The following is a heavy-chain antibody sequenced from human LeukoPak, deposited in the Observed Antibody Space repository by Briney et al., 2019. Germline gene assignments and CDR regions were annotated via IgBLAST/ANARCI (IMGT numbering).Heavy chain of an antibody. J-gene: IGHJ4*02. D-gene: IGHD6-13*01. V-gene: IGHV1-69*02. CDR2: IIPLLGIA. Sequence: GGSLRLSCAASGFTFSSYTISWLRQAPRQGLEWMGRIIPLLGIAKYAQKVQGRVTITADKSTSTAYMELSSLRSEDTAVYYCARRGLGIAAAAYDYWGQGTLVTVSS. CDR1: GFTFSSYT. CDR3: ARRGLGIAAAAYDY.